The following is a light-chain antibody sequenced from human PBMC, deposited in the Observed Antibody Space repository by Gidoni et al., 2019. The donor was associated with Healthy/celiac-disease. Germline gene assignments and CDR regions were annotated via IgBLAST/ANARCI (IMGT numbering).Light chain of an antibody. CDR2: DAS. CDR3: QQYDNLLT. CDR1: QDISNY. V-gene: IGKV1-33*01. J-gene: IGKJ4*01. Sequence: DIQMTQSPSPLSASVGDRVTITCPASQDISNYLNWYQQKPGKAPKLLIYDASNLETGVPSRFSGSGSGTDFTFTISSLQPEDIATYYCQQYDNLLTFXGXTKVXIK.